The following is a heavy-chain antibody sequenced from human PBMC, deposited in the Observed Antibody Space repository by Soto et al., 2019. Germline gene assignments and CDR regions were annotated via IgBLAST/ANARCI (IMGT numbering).Heavy chain of an antibody. CDR2: VDYTGSYT. CDR1: GFTFSGFA. D-gene: IGHD5-12*01. Sequence: EVQLLESGGGLVQPGGSLRLSCAASGFTFSGFAMNWVRQPPGKGLEWVSRVDYTGSYTFYAASVMGRFTISRDNSKNMVYLELNSLRAEDTAVYYCAKRSGGFSEFDDWGQGTLVIVSS. J-gene: IGHJ4*02. CDR3: AKRSGGFSEFDD. V-gene: IGHV3-23*01.